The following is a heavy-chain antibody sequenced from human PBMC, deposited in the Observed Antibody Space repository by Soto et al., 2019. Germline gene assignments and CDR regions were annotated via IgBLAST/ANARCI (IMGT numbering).Heavy chain of an antibody. V-gene: IGHV1-3*01. D-gene: IGHD4-17*01. Sequence: ASVKVSCKASGYTFTSYALHWVRQAPGQRLEWMGWIDAGSGNTKYSQRFQDRITIARDTSASTAYMELSSLRSEDTVMYFCARDNGSAVTTFFDYWGQGTQVNDS. CDR3: ARDNGSAVTTFFDY. J-gene: IGHJ4*02. CDR1: GYTFTSYA. CDR2: IDAGSGNT.